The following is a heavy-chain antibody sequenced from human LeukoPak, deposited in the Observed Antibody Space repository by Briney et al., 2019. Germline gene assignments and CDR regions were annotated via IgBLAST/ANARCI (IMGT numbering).Heavy chain of an antibody. Sequence: GGSLRLSCAASGFTFSSYWMHWVRQAPGKGLEWVSTFSGSGGDTYYADSVKGRFTISRDNSKNTLYLQMNSLRAEDTAVYYCAKGLRGERNYYYYAMDVWGQGTTVTVSS. V-gene: IGHV3-23*01. CDR2: FSGSGGDT. CDR1: GFTFSSYW. J-gene: IGHJ6*02. D-gene: IGHD4-17*01. CDR3: AKGLRGERNYYYYAMDV.